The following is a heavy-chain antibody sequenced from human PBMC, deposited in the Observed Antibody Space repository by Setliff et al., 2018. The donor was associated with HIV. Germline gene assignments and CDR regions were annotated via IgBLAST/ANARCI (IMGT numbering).Heavy chain of an antibody. V-gene: IGHV3-30*02. CDR3: AKDLSGGSYYYYYGMDV. Sequence: GGSLRLSCAASGFTLNNYGMHWVRQAPGKGLEWVAFIRYDGSNKYYADSVKGRFTISRDNSKNTLYLQMNSLRAEDTAVYYCAKDLSGGSYYYYYGMDVWGQGTTVTVSS. D-gene: IGHD1-26*01. J-gene: IGHJ6*02. CDR2: IRYDGSNK. CDR1: GFTLNNYG.